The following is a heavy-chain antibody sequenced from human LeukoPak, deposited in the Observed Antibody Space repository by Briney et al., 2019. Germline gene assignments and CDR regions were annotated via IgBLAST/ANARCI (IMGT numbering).Heavy chain of an antibody. CDR1: GGTFSSYA. D-gene: IGHD4-23*01. CDR3: ARDGGKALPYGMDV. Sequence: SVKVSCKASGGTFSSYAISWVRQAPGQGLEWMGGIIPIFGTANYAQKFQSRVTITADESTSTAYMELSSLRSEDTAVYYCARDGGKALPYGMDVWGQGTTVTVSS. CDR2: IIPIFGTA. J-gene: IGHJ6*02. V-gene: IGHV1-69*13.